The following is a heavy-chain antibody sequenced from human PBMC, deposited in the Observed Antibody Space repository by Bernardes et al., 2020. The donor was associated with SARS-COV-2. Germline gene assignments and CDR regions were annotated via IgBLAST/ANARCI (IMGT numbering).Heavy chain of an antibody. CDR2: ISSSSSYI. J-gene: IGHJ5*02. Sequence: GGSLRLSCAASGFTFSSYSMNWVRQAPGKGLEWVSSISSSSSYIYYADSVKGRFTISRDNAKNSLYLQMNSLRAEDTAVYYCAREGRFGGWFDPWGQGTLVTVSS. V-gene: IGHV3-21*01. D-gene: IGHD3-16*01. CDR3: AREGRFGGWFDP. CDR1: GFTFSSYS.